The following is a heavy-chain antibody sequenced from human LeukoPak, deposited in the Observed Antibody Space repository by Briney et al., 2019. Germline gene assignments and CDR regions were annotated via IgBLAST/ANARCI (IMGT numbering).Heavy chain of an antibody. CDR1: GGSFSGYY. D-gene: IGHD5-18*01. Sequence: SETLSLTCAVYGGSFSGYYWSWIRQPPGKGLEWIGEINHSGSTNYNPSLKSRVTISVDTPKNQFSLKLSSVTAADTAVYYCARPPSPRYSYPYYFDYWGQGTLVTVSS. V-gene: IGHV4-34*01. CDR3: ARPPSPRYSYPYYFDY. CDR2: INHSGST. J-gene: IGHJ4*02.